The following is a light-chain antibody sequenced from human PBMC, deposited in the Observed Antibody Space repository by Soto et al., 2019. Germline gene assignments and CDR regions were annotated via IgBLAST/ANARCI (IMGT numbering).Light chain of an antibody. CDR1: QSVSSN. J-gene: IGKJ4*01. Sequence: EIVMTQSPATLSVSPGERATLSCRASQSVSSNLAWYQQKPGQAPRLLIYGASTRATGIPARFSGSGSGTEFTLTISSLQSEDFAVSSCQQYNNWPPPLTFGGGTKVEIK. V-gene: IGKV3-15*01. CDR2: GAS. CDR3: QQYNNWPPPLT.